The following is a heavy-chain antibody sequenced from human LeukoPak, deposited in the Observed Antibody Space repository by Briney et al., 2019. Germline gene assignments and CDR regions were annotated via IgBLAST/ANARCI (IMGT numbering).Heavy chain of an antibody. J-gene: IGHJ3*02. CDR1: GFTFTGYW. V-gene: IGHV3-7*03. CDR3: ARSSGSAEAFDI. Sequence: PGGSLRLSCAASGFTFTGYWMTWVRQAPGKGLEWVANIKQDGSERYYVDSVMGRFTISRDNAKNSLFLQMNSLRAGDTAVYFCARSSGSAEAFDIWGQGTMVTVSS. D-gene: IGHD1-26*01. CDR2: IKQDGSER.